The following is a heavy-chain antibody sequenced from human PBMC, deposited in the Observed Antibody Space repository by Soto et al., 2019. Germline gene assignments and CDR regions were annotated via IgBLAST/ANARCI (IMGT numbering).Heavy chain of an antibody. CDR2: ISGSGGST. D-gene: IGHD3-22*01. Sequence: GSLSLSCAASGFTFSSYAMSWVRQAPGKGLEWVSAISGSGGSTYYAYSVKGRFTISRDNAKNSLYLQMNSLRAEDTAVYYCAREYYDSSGYYHDAFDIWGQGTMVTVSS. V-gene: IGHV3-23*01. CDR1: GFTFSSYA. J-gene: IGHJ3*02. CDR3: AREYYDSSGYYHDAFDI.